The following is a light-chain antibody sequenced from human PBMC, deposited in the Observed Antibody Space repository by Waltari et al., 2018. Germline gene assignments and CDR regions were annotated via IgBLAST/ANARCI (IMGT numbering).Light chain of an antibody. Sequence: IVLTQSPATLSLSPGERATLSCRASQTCSTYLAWFQQKPGHAPRLLIYDASNRAPGIPARFSGSGSGTDFSLTISSLEPEDFAVYYCLQRSLWPWTFGQGTKVAVK. CDR1: QTCSTY. V-gene: IGKV3-11*01. J-gene: IGKJ1*01. CDR3: LQRSLWPWT. CDR2: DAS.